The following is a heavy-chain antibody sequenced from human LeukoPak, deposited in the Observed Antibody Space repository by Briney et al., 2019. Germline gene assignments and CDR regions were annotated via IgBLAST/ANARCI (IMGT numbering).Heavy chain of an antibody. CDR1: GFTFDDYG. Sequence: GGSLRLSCAASGFTFDDYGMSWVRQAPGKGLEWVSGINWNGGSTDYADSVKGRFTITRDNAKNSLYLQMDSLRAEDTALYYCARRESTYQNYYYFYYMDVWGKGTTVIVSS. CDR3: ARRESTYQNYYYFYYMDV. V-gene: IGHV3-20*04. CDR2: INWNGGST. J-gene: IGHJ6*03.